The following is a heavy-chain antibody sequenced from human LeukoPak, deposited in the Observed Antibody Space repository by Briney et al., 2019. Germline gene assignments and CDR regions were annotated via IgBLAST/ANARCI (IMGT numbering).Heavy chain of an antibody. D-gene: IGHD2/OR15-2a*01. CDR2: INPNSGGT. V-gene: IGHV1-2*02. CDR1: GYTFTSYY. CDR3: ARDLSDGYYYYYMDV. J-gene: IGHJ6*03. Sequence: ASVKVSCKASGYTFTSYYMHWVRQAPGQGLEWMGWINPNSGGTNYAQKFQGRVTMTRDTSISTAYMELSRLRSDDAAVYYCARDLSDGYYYYYMDVWGKGTTVTVSS.